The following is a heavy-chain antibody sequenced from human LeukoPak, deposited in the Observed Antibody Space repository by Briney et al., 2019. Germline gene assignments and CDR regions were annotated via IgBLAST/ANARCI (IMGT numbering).Heavy chain of an antibody. Sequence: PSETLSLTCTVSGGSTSSTTYYWGWIRQPPGKDLEWIGSIYYSGNTYYNPSLKSRVTISVDTSKNQFSLKLSSVTAADTARSGGYCGSTTCHVEYFDLWGRGTLVTVSS. D-gene: IGHD2-2*01. CDR1: GGSTSSTTYY. CDR2: IYYSGNT. J-gene: IGHJ2*01. CDR3: YCGSTTCHVEYFDL. V-gene: IGHV4-39*01.